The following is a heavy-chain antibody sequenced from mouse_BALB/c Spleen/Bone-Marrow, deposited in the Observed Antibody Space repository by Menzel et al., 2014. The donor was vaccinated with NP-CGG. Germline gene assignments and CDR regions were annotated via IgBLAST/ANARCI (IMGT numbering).Heavy chain of an antibody. CDR1: GYSFTDHA. Sequence: QVQLQQPDAELVKPGASVKIPCKASGYSFTDHAIHWVKQKPEQGLEWIGYISPGNGDIKYNEKFKGKATLTADKSSSTAYMQLSGLTSEDSAVYICRRSVGNPFDHWGQGTTLTVSS. V-gene: IGHV1S53*02. J-gene: IGHJ2*01. CDR2: ISPGNGDI. D-gene: IGHD2-1*01. CDR3: RRSVGNPFDH.